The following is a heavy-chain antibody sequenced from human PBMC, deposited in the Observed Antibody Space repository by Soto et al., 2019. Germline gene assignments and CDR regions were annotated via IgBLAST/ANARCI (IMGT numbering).Heavy chain of an antibody. V-gene: IGHV1-2*04. CDR2: INPNSGGT. J-gene: IGHJ2*01. CDR3: ARAVPPSIADAYWYFDL. D-gene: IGHD6-6*01. CDR1: GYTFTGYY. Sequence: ASVKVSCKASGYTFTGYYMHWVRQAPGQGLEWMGWINPNSGGTNYAQKFQGWVTMTRDTSISTAYMELSRLRSDDTAVYYCARAVPPSIADAYWYFDLWGRGTLVTVSS.